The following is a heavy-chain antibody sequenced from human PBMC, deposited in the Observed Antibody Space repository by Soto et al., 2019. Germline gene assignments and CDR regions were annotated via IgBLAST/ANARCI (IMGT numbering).Heavy chain of an antibody. V-gene: IGHV1-2*04. J-gene: IGHJ4*02. CDR3: ACSSSSNPAFDY. CDR2: INPNSGGT. CDR1: GYTFTGYY. Sequence: QVQLVQSGAEVKKPGASVKVSCKASGYTFTGYYMHWVRQAPGRGLEWMGWINPNSGGTNYAQKFQGWVTMTRDTSIRTAYLERSRLQSDDTAVYYCACSSSSNPAFDYWGQGTLVTVSS. D-gene: IGHD6-6*01.